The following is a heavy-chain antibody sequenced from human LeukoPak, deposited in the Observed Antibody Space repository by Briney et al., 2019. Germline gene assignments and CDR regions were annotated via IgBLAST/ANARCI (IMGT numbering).Heavy chain of an antibody. D-gene: IGHD3-3*01. V-gene: IGHV3-30*04. CDR3: APAPTYYDFWSGYYDY. J-gene: IGHJ4*02. CDR2: ISYDGSNK. CDR1: GFTFSSYA. Sequence: GSLRLSCTASGFTFSSYAMHWVRQAPGQGLEWVAVISYDGSNKYYAESVKGRVTISRDNSKNTLYLQMNSLGAEDTAVYYCAPAPTYYDFWSGYYDYWGQGTLVTVSS.